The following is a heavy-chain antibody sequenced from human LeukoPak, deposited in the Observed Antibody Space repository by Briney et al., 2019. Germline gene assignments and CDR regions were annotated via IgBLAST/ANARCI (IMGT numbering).Heavy chain of an antibody. D-gene: IGHD6-19*01. Sequence: KASETLSLTCTVSGGSISSYYWSWIRQPPGKGLKWIGYIYYSGSTNYNPSLKSRVTISVDTSKNQFSLKLSSVTAADTAVYYCARDSVYSSGWPNWFDPWGQGTLVTVSS. CDR1: GGSISSYY. J-gene: IGHJ5*02. CDR2: IYYSGST. V-gene: IGHV4-59*01. CDR3: ARDSVYSSGWPNWFDP.